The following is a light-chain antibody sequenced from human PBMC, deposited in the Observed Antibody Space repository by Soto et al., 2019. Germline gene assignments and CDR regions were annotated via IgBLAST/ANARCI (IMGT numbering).Light chain of an antibody. J-gene: IGKJ1*01. Sequence: DAVLTQTPLSSPVTLGQPATISCRSSQSLVHGDGNTYVSWLQQRPGQSPRLLIYRVSNRFSGVPDRFSGTGAGPDFTLRLSRVEAEDVAVYYCAQETHFPRTFGQGTKVEI. CDR2: RVS. CDR1: QSLVHGDGNTY. CDR3: AQETHFPRT. V-gene: IGKV2-24*01.